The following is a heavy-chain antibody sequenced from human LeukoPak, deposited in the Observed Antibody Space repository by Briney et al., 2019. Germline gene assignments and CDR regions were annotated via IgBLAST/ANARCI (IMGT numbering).Heavy chain of an antibody. CDR3: ARVQTSYGPRLYGMDV. CDR1: GFTFSDYY. J-gene: IGHJ6*02. V-gene: IGHV3-11*05. Sequence: NPGGSLRLSCAASGFTFSDYYMTWIRQAPGRGLEWVSYITSLGYTNHADSVRGRFTISRDNAKNSPYLQMNSLRAEDTAVYYCARVQTSYGPRLYGMDVWGQGTTVTVS. CDR2: ITSLGYT. D-gene: IGHD5-18*01.